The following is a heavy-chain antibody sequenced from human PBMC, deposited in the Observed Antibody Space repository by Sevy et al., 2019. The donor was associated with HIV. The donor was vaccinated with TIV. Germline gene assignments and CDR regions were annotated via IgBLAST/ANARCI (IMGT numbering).Heavy chain of an antibody. CDR1: GYSFTNYW. V-gene: IGHV5-51*01. CDR3: ERRGYYDSSGYYTYGMDV. Sequence: GESLKISCKGSGYSFTNYWIGWVRQMPGKGLEWMGMIYPGDSDTRYSPSFQGQVTISPNKSISTAYLQWSSLKASDTAMYYCERRGYYDSSGYYTYGMDVWGQGTTVTVSS. CDR2: IYPGDSDT. J-gene: IGHJ6*02. D-gene: IGHD3-22*01.